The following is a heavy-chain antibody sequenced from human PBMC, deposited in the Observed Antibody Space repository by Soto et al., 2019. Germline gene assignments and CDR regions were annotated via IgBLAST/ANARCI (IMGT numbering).Heavy chain of an antibody. CDR1: GFSLSTSGVG. CDR3: ARRITMVRGVTFDY. J-gene: IGHJ4*02. CDR2: IYWNDDK. Sequence: SGPTLVNPTQTLTLTCTFSGFSLSTSGVGVGWIRQPPGKALEWLALIYWNDDKRYSPSLKSRLTITKDTSKNQVVLTMTNMDPVDTATYYCARRITMVRGVTFDYWGQGTLVTVSS. V-gene: IGHV2-5*01. D-gene: IGHD3-10*01.